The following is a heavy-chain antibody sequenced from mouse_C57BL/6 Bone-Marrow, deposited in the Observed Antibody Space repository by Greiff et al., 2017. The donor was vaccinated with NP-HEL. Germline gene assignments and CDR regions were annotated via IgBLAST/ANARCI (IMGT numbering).Heavy chain of an antibody. Sequence: VQLKESGAELVKPGASVKLSCTASGFNIKDYYMHWVKQRTEQGLEWIGRIDPEDGETKYAPKFQGKATITADTSSNTAYLQLSSLTSEDTAVYYCARVSLITTDPYWYFDVWGTGTTVTVSS. CDR1: GFNIKDYY. J-gene: IGHJ1*03. CDR2: IDPEDGET. CDR3: ARVSLITTDPYWYFDV. D-gene: IGHD1-1*01. V-gene: IGHV14-2*01.